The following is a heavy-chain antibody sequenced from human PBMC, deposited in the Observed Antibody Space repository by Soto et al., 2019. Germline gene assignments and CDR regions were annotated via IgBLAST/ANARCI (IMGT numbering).Heavy chain of an antibody. CDR2: FDPENVET. CDR1: GYSVSDLS. CDR3: AAIRYYASAFDF. D-gene: IGHD3-16*01. J-gene: IGHJ3*01. Sequence: QVPLVQSGAEVKKPGASVKVSCKVSGYSVSDLSIHWVRQGPGKGLEWMGGFDPENVETIYEQKFLGRVSMTEDTSTNTAYMELTSLRSDDTAVYYCAAIRYYASAFDFWGQGTMVSVSS. V-gene: IGHV1-24*01.